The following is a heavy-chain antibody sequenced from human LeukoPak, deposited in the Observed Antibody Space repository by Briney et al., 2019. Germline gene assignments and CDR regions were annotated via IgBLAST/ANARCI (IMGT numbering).Heavy chain of an antibody. CDR1: GGSISSNNW. CDR2: ISHSGST. J-gene: IGHJ4*02. Sequence: SETLSLTCAVSGGSISSNNWWTWVRQPPGKGLEWIGEISHSGSTNYNPSLESRVTISVDKSNNLFSLELNSVTAADTAVYFCARVSGTTPFDYWGQGTLVTVSS. V-gene: IGHV4-4*02. CDR3: ARVSGTTPFDY. D-gene: IGHD1-1*01.